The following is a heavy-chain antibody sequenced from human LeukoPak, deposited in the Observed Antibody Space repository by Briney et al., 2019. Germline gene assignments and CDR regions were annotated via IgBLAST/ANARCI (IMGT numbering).Heavy chain of an antibody. CDR1: GFTFSSYG. D-gene: IGHD6-13*01. CDR2: ISYDGSNK. J-gene: IGHJ4*02. Sequence: GGSLRLSCAASGFTFSSYGMHWVRQAPGKGLEWVAVISYDGSNKYYADSVKGRFTISRDNSKNTLYLQMNSLRAEDTAVYYCAIFSSSWDGQANNYFDYWGQGTLVTVSS. CDR3: AIFSSSWDGQANNYFDY. V-gene: IGHV3-30*03.